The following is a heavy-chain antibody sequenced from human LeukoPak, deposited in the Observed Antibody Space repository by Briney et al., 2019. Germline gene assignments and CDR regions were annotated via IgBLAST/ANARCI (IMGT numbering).Heavy chain of an antibody. V-gene: IGHV3-74*01. J-gene: IGHJ4*02. D-gene: IGHD5-12*01. Sequence: GGSLRLSCAASGFTFSSYWMDWVRQAPGEGLVWVSRIGSDGSKTAYADSVQGRFAISRDNAKNTLYLQMNSLRAEDTAVYYCARHRSGDQFDYWGQGTLVTVSS. CDR3: ARHRSGDQFDY. CDR1: GFTFSSYW. CDR2: IGSDGSKT.